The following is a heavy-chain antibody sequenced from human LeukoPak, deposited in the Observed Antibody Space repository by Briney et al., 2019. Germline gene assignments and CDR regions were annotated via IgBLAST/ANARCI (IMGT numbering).Heavy chain of an antibody. CDR1: GLTFSSYA. CDR2: ISGSGGTT. J-gene: IGHJ4*02. Sequence: GGSLRLSCAASGLTFSSYAMSWVRQAPGKGLEWVSGISGSGGTTYYADSVKGRFTISRDNSKNMLYLQMNGLRAEDTALYYCANHSGPVAYWGQGTLVTVSS. CDR3: ANHSGPVAY. D-gene: IGHD2-15*01. V-gene: IGHV3-23*01.